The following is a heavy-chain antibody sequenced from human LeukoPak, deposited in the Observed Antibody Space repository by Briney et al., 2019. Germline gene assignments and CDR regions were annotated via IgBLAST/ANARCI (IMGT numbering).Heavy chain of an antibody. J-gene: IGHJ4*02. V-gene: IGHV4-38-2*02. Sequence: PSETLSLTCTVSGYSISSGYYWGSIRQPPGKGLEWIGTIYHSGSTYYNPSLKSRVTISVDTSKNQFSLKLSSVTAADTAVYYCARAHRITIFGVVIIYYFDYWGQGTLVTVSS. CDR3: ARAHRITIFGVVIIYYFDY. CDR1: GYSISSGYY. CDR2: IYHSGST. D-gene: IGHD3-3*01.